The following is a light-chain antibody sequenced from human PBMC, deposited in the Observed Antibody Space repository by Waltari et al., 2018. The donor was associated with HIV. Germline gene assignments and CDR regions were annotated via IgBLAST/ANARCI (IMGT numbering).Light chain of an antibody. J-gene: IGKJ2*01. CDR2: DAS. CDR3: QQYDSALWT. V-gene: IGKV3D-20*01. CDR1: QSLSSNY. Sequence: EIVLTQSPAALSLSPGERATLSCGASQSLSSNYLAWYQQKPGLAPRLIIDDASNRATGVPDRFSGSGSGTDFTLTISRVEPEDFEVYYCQQYDSALWTFGQGTKLESK.